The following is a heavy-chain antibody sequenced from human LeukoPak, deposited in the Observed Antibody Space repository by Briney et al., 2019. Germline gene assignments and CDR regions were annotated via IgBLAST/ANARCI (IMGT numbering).Heavy chain of an antibody. CDR3: AGRTYATLKIDY. Sequence: PGPTLVKPTQTLTLTCSFSGFSLSTSRVGVGWIRQPPGKALEWLALIYWDDDRRYSPSLKSRLTISKDTSKNQVVLTMTHMDPVDTATYYCAGRTYATLKIDYWGQGTLVTVSS. J-gene: IGHJ4*02. V-gene: IGHV2-5*02. CDR2: IYWDDDR. CDR1: GFSLSTSRVG. D-gene: IGHD2-8*01.